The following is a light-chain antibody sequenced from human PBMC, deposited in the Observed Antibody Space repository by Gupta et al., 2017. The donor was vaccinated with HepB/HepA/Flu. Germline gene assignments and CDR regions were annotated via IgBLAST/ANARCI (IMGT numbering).Light chain of an antibody. CDR1: SSEFGDFNY. J-gene: IGLJ2*01. CDR2: EVT. V-gene: IGLV2-14*01. CDR3: SSFTYTTTLVV. Sequence: QSALTQPASVSGSPRPSLTISCTGTSSEFGDFNYVSWYQQHPGKAPKLLISEVTNRPSGVSDRFSGSKSGNTASLTISGLQPEDEADYYCSSFTYTTTLVVFGGGTKLTVL.